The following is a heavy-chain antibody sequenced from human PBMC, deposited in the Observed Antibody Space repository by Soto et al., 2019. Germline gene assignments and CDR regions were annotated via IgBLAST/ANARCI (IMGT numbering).Heavy chain of an antibody. CDR1: GFTFTS. J-gene: IGHJ6*02. V-gene: IGHV3-30*18. D-gene: IGHD6-19*01. CDR3: TKDGVAGYGMDV. CDR2: ISYDGNNK. Sequence: QVQLVESGGGVVQPGRSLTLSCVVSGFTFTSMHWVRQAPGKGLEWVAIISYDGNNKYYLDSVKGRFTISRDNSKNTLYLQMNSLRAEDTAVYYCTKDGVAGYGMDVWGQGTTVTVSS.